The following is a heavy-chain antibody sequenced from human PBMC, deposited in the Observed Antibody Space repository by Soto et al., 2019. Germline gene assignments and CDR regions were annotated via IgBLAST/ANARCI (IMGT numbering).Heavy chain of an antibody. CDR1: GYTFTKFH. CDR2: IDPSGGVT. Sequence: ASVKVSCKASGYTFTKFHIHWVRQAPGQGLEWMGMIDPSGGVTRDAQRFQGRITMTSDTSTSSVYMELRGLTSEDTAVYYCARGYPPYCSGGSCGYDYWGQGTLVTVSS. D-gene: IGHD2-15*01. CDR3: ARGYPPYCSGGSCGYDY. J-gene: IGHJ4*02. V-gene: IGHV1-46*01.